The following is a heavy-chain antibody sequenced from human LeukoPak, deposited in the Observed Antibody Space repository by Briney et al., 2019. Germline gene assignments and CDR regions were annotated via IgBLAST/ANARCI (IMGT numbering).Heavy chain of an antibody. V-gene: IGHV4-59*08. J-gene: IGHJ3*02. CDR2: IYNSGST. D-gene: IGHD5-12*01. CDR3: ARRRRGYSGYEDAFDI. Sequence: SETLPLTCTVSGGSISSYYWSWIRQPPGKGLEWIGYIYNSGSTNYNPSLKSRVTISVDTSKNQFSLKLSSVTAADTAVYYCARRRRGYSGYEDAFDIWGQGTMVTVSS. CDR1: GGSISSYY.